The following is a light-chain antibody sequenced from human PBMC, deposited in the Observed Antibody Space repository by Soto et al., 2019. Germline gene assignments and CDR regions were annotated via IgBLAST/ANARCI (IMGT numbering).Light chain of an antibody. V-gene: IGLV1-47*01. CDR1: SSNIGSNY. J-gene: IGLJ1*01. CDR3: AAWDDSLSGYV. CDR2: RND. Sequence: QSVLTQPPSASGTPGQRVTISCSGSSSNIGSNYVYWYQQLPGTAPKLLMFRNDQRPSGVPDRFSGSTSGTSASLAISGLQSEDEADYYSAAWDDSLSGYVFGTGTKVTVL.